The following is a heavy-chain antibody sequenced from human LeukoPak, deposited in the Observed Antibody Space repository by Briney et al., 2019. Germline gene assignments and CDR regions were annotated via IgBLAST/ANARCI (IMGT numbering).Heavy chain of an antibody. CDR2: IKPDGSEK. J-gene: IGHJ4*02. CDR1: GFTFSSYW. CDR3: LRGDQRDY. Sequence: GGSLRLSCTASGFTFSSYWMSWVRQAPGKGLEWVANIKPDGSEKYYVDSVKGRFTISRDNAKNSLFLEMNSLRAEDTAVYYCLRGDQRDYWGQGTLVTVSS. V-gene: IGHV3-7*01.